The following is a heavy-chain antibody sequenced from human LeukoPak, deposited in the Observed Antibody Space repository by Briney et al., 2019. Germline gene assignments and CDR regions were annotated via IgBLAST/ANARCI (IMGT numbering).Heavy chain of an antibody. V-gene: IGHV4-59*08. CDR2: IYDSGST. J-gene: IGHJ6*02. CDR3: ARQMYLGGMDV. Sequence: SGTLSLTCTVSGASINSYFWSWVRQPPGGGLEWIGYIYDSGSTYYNPSLKSRVTISVDTSNNHFSLRLSSVTAADTAVYYCARQMYLGGMDVWGQGTTVTVSS. CDR1: GASINSYF. D-gene: IGHD2-8*01.